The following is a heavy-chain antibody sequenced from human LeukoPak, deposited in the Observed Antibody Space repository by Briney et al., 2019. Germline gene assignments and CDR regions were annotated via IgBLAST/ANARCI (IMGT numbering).Heavy chain of an antibody. V-gene: IGHV3-33*01. J-gene: IGHJ4*02. CDR2: IWYDGSNK. D-gene: IGHD4-11*01. Sequence: PGGSLRLSCAASGFTFSSYGMHWVRQAPGKGLERVAVIWYDGSNKYYADSVKGRFTISRDNSKNTLYLQMNSLRAEDTAVYYCARDYSGYFDYWGQGTLVTVSS. CDR1: GFTFSSYG. CDR3: ARDYSGYFDY.